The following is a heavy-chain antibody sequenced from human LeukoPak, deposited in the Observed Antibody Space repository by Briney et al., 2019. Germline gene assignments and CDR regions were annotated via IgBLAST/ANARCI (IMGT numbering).Heavy chain of an antibody. CDR1: GFTFSGSA. CDR2: IRSKANSYAT. CDR3: TRSFWSGPTDY. V-gene: IGHV3-73*01. J-gene: IGHJ4*02. Sequence: GGSLRLSCAASGFTFSGSAMHWVRQASGKGLEWVGRIRSKANSYATAYAASVKGRCTISRDDSKNTAYLQMNSLKTEDTAVYYCTRSFWSGPTDYWGQGTLVTVSS. D-gene: IGHD3-3*01.